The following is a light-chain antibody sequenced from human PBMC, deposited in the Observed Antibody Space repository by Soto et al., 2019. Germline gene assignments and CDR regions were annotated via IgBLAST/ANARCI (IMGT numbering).Light chain of an antibody. V-gene: IGLV1-40*01. CDR1: SSNIGAGYD. CDR2: GNI. CDR3: QSYDSGLGVV. J-gene: IGLJ2*01. Sequence: QPVLTQPPSVSGAPGQRVTISCTGSSSNIGAGYDVHWYQQLPGTAPKLLIYGNINRPSGVPDRFSGSKSGTSAPLAITGLQAEDEADYYCQSYDSGLGVVFGGGTKLTVL.